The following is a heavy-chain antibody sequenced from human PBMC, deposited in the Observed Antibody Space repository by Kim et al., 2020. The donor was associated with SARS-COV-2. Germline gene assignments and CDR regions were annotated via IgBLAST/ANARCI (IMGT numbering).Heavy chain of an antibody. V-gene: IGHV4-39*01. CDR2: IYYSGNT. CDR3: ARLVSENSAVEY. Sequence: SETLSLTCTVSGYSISRSSNYWGWIRQPPGKGLGWIWSIYYSGNTYFNPSLKSRVTISVDTSKNQFSLKMRSVTAADTAVYYCARLVSENSAVEYWGQGTLVTVSS. CDR1: GYSISRSSNY. J-gene: IGHJ4*02.